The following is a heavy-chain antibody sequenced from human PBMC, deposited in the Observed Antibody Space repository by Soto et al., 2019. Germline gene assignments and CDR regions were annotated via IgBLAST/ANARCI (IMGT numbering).Heavy chain of an antibody. CDR3: ARRPTAGREAFDI. Sequence: QVQLVQSGAEVKKPGSSVKVSCKASGGTFSSYAISWVRQAPGQGLEWMGGIIPIFGTANYAQKFQGRVTITADEYTSKAYMELRSLRSEETAVYYCARRPTAGREAFDIWGQGTMVTVSS. J-gene: IGHJ3*02. V-gene: IGHV1-69*01. CDR2: IIPIFGTA. CDR1: GGTFSSYA. D-gene: IGHD6-19*01.